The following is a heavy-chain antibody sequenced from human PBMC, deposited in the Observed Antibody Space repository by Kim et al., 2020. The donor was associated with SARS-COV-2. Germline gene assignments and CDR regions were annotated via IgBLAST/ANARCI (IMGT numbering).Heavy chain of an antibody. J-gene: IGHJ4*02. CDR3: ARWCSSTSCYALGFDY. Sequence: SVKGRFTISRDNAKNSLYLQMNSLRDEDTAVYYCARWCSSTSCYALGFDYWGQGTLVTVSS. D-gene: IGHD2-2*01. V-gene: IGHV3-48*02.